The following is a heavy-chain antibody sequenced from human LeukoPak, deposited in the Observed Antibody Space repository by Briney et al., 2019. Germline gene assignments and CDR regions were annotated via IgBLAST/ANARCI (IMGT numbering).Heavy chain of an antibody. V-gene: IGHV3-30*18. CDR3: AKDRRGIAVAGYYFDY. CDR1: GFTFSSYG. Sequence: GGSLRLSCAASGFTFSSYGMHWVRQAPGKGLEWVAVISYDGSNKYYADSVKGRFTISRDNSENTLYLQMNSLRAEDTAVYYCAKDRRGIAVAGYYFDYWGQGTLVTVSS. D-gene: IGHD6-19*01. CDR2: ISYDGSNK. J-gene: IGHJ4*02.